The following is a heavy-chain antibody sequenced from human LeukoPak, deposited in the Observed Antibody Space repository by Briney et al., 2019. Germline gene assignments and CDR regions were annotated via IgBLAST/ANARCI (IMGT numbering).Heavy chain of an antibody. CDR2: ISWNSGSI. D-gene: IGHD5-18*01. J-gene: IGHJ3*02. Sequence: PGRSLRLSCAASGFTFDDYAMHWVRHAPGKGLEWVSGISWNSGSIGYADSVKGRFTISRDNAKNSLYPQMNSLRAEDTALYYCAKDIPERGYSYGYYRFDAFDIWGQGTMVTVSS. CDR3: AKDIPERGYSYGYYRFDAFDI. CDR1: GFTFDDYA. V-gene: IGHV3-9*01.